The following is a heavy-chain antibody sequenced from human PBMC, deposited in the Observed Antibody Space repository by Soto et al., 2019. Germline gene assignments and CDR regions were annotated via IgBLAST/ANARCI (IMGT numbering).Heavy chain of an antibody. CDR2: INQYGSVK. Sequence: EVHLVESGGNLVQPGGSLRLSCEASGFALSPYWMSWVRQAPGKGLEWVASINQYGSVKHYVDSVRGRFTSSRDNAKYSLYLQINSLSAEDMAVYYCTRLTEAVTTFVYWGQGTAVTVSS. V-gene: IGHV3-7*01. CDR3: TRLTEAVTTFVY. D-gene: IGHD3-10*02. CDR1: GFALSPYW. J-gene: IGHJ4*02.